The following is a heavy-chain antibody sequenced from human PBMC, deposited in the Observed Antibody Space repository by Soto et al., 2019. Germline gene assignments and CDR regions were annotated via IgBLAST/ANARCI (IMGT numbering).Heavy chain of an antibody. CDR2: IKQDGSEK. V-gene: IGHV3-7*01. D-gene: IGHD1-1*01. J-gene: IGHJ3*02. CDR1: GFTFSTSW. CDR3: ARHIMGATTPNAFDI. Sequence: GGSLRLSCAASGFTFSTSWMSWARQAPGKGLEWVANIKQDGSEKYYVDSVKGRFTISRDNAKNSLFLQMNSLSAGDTAVFFCARHIMGATTPNAFDIRGPGTVVTVSS.